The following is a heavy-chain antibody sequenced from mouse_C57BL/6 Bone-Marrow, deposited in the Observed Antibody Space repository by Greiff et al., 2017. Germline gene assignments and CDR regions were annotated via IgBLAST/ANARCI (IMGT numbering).Heavy chain of an antibody. J-gene: IGHJ4*01. Sequence: QVQLQPGAALVMPGASVKLSCKASGYTFTSYWMHWVKQRPGQGLEWIGEIAPSDSYTNYNQKFKGKSTLTVDKSSSTAYMQLSSLTSEDSAVYYCAGVTTRYAMDYWGQGTSVTVSS. CDR2: IAPSDSYT. D-gene: IGHD2-2*01. V-gene: IGHV1-69*01. CDR3: AGVTTRYAMDY. CDR1: GYTFTSYW.